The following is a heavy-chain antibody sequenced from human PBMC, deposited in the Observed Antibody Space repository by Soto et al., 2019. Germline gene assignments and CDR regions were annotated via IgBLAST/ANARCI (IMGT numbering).Heavy chain of an antibody. V-gene: IGHV1-46*01. Sequence: GASVKVSCKASGYTFTSYYMHWVRQAPGQGLEWMGIINPSGGSTSYAQKFQGRVTMTRDTSTSTVYMELSSLRSEDTAVYYCARDLGVRGVPYYFDYWGQGTLVTVS. J-gene: IGHJ4*02. CDR2: INPSGGST. CDR1: GYTFTSYY. CDR3: ARDLGVRGVPYYFDY. D-gene: IGHD3-10*01.